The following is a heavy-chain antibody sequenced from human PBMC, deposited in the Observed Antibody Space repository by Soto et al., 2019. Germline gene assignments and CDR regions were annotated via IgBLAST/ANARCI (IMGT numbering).Heavy chain of an antibody. Sequence: QVQLQESGPGLVKPSETLSLTCTVSGGSVSSGSYYWSWIRQPPGKGLEWIGYIYYSGSTNYNSSLKSRVTRSVDTSKNQFSLKLSSVTAADTAVYYCARDTVTPVSRAFDIWGQGTMVTVSS. CDR2: IYYSGST. V-gene: IGHV4-61*01. CDR3: ARDTVTPVSRAFDI. J-gene: IGHJ3*02. CDR1: GGSVSSGSYY. D-gene: IGHD4-4*01.